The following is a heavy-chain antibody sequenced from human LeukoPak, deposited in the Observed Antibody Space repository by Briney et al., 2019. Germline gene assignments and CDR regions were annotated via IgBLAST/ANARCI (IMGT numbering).Heavy chain of an antibody. CDR3: AKDYSGSSPWFDP. Sequence: PGGSLRLSCAASGFTFSSYASGSGGSTYYADSVKGRFTISRDNSKNTLYLQMSSLRAEDTAVYYCAKDYSGSSPWFDPWGQGTLVTVSS. D-gene: IGHD1-26*01. V-gene: IGHV3-23*01. CDR1: GFTFSSYA. CDR2: GSGGST. J-gene: IGHJ5*02.